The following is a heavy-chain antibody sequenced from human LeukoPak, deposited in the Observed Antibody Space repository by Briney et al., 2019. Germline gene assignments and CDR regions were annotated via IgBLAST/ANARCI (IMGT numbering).Heavy chain of an antibody. CDR3: ARETLGDYVDY. J-gene: IGHJ4*02. D-gene: IGHD3-16*01. V-gene: IGHV3-7*01. CDR2: IKQDGSEK. CDR1: GFTFSSYR. Sequence: GGSLRLSCAAPGFTFSSYRMSWVRQAPGKGLEWVANIKQDGSEKYYVDSVKGRFTISGDNAKNSLYLQMNSLRAEDTAVYYCARETLGDYVDYWGQGTLVTVSS.